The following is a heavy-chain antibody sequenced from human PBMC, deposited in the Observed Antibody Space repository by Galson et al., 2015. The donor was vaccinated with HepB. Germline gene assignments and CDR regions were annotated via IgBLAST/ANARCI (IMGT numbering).Heavy chain of an antibody. CDR1: GFTFGDYA. J-gene: IGHJ4*02. CDR3: APRYDILTAYYDY. Sequence: SLRLSCAASGFTFGDYAMSWFRQAPGMGLEWVGFIRTKPSGETTDYAASVKGRFTISRDDSKSIAYLQMSNLKIDDTAGYYCAPRYDILTAYYDYWGQGTLVTVSS. CDR2: IRTKPSGETT. V-gene: IGHV3-49*03. D-gene: IGHD3-9*01.